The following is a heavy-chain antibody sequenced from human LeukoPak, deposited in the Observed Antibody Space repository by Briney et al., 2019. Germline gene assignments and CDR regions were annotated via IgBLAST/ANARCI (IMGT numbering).Heavy chain of an antibody. D-gene: IGHD2-15*01. CDR1: GFTFSSYA. Sequence: GGSLRLSCAASGFTFSSYAMSWVRQAPGKGLEWVSAIGGSGGSTYYADSVKGRFTISRDNSKNTLYLQMNSLRAEDTAVYYCAKGEDIVVVVAATGTFSYGMDVWGQGTTVTVSS. CDR2: IGGSGGST. J-gene: IGHJ6*02. CDR3: AKGEDIVVVVAATGTFSYGMDV. V-gene: IGHV3-23*01.